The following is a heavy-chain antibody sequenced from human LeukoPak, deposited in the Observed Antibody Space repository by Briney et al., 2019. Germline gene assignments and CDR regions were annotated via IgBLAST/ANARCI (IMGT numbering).Heavy chain of an antibody. CDR1: GGTFSSYT. D-gene: IGHD5-18*01. CDR3: ARVNWVQLWLKGDSRGMNFDY. Sequence: GASVKVSCKASGGTFSSYTISWVRQAPGQGLEWMGRIIPILGIANYAQKFQGRVTITADKSTSTAYMELSSLRSEDTAVYYCARVNWVQLWLKGDSRGMNFDYWGQGTLVTVSS. J-gene: IGHJ4*02. V-gene: IGHV1-69*02. CDR2: IIPILGIA.